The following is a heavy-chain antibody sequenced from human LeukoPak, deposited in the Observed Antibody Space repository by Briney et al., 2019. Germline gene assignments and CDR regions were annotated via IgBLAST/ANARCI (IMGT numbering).Heavy chain of an antibody. CDR3: AKDIALGGPAAAEVEYNWFDP. D-gene: IGHD6-13*01. V-gene: IGHV3-43*01. Sequence: GGSLRLSCAASGFTFDDYTMHWVRQAPGKGLEWVSLISWDGGSTYYADSVKGRFTISRDNSKNSLYLQMNSLRAEDTALYYCAKDIALGGPAAAEVEYNWFDPWGQGTLVTVSS. CDR1: GFTFDDYT. J-gene: IGHJ5*02. CDR2: ISWDGGST.